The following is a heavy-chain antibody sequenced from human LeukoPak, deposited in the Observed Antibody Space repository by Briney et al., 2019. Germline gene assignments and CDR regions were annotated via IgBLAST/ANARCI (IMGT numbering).Heavy chain of an antibody. D-gene: IGHD1-26*01. V-gene: IGHV4-4*07. J-gene: IGHJ4*02. CDR3: ARSGGSGTYYDGSFDY. CDR1: GGSITSYY. CDR2: IYTSGST. Sequence: SETLSLTCTVSGGSITSYYWSWIRQAAGKGLEGIGRIYTSGSTNYSPSLRSRVTMSVDTSKNHFSLKLYSVTAADTAVHYCARSGGSGTYYDGSFDYWGQGTLVTVSS.